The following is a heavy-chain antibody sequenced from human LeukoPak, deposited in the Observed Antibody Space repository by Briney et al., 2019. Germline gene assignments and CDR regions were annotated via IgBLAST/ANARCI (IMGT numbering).Heavy chain of an antibody. CDR2: IYYSGST. D-gene: IGHD5-24*01. Sequence: SETLSLTCAVYGGSFSGYYWSWIRQPPGKGLEWIGNIYYSGSTNYNPSLSSRVTISVDTSKNQSSLKLSSVTAADTAVYYCVRGRGWLPDYWGQGTLVSVSS. CDR1: GGSFSGYY. J-gene: IGHJ4*02. CDR3: VRGRGWLPDY. V-gene: IGHV4-59*01.